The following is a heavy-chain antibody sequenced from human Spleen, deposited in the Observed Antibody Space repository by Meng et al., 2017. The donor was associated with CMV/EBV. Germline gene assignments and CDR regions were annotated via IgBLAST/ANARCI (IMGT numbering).Heavy chain of an antibody. CDR1: GGSIHPYF. J-gene: IGHJ4*02. V-gene: IGHV4-59*01. Sequence: QVQRQESGPGMGKPSEILYPAWTVSGGSIHPYFWNWIRQPPGKGLEWIGYFYNSGNIDDNSSLKSRATISIDTSKNQFSLKLRSVTPADTAVYYCARGGERNTILGYWGQGTLVTVSS. CDR2: FYNSGNI. D-gene: IGHD3-3*01. CDR3: ARGGERNTILGY.